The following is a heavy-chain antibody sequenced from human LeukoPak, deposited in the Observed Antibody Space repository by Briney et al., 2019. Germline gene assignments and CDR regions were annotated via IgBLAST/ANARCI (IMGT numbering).Heavy chain of an antibody. V-gene: IGHV4-59*01. CDR2: IYDSGSA. D-gene: IGHD6-13*01. CDR1: GGSISSYQ. J-gene: IGHJ5*02. CDR3: TRVWSAAGNNWFDP. Sequence: TSETLSLTCTVSGGSISSYQWSWIRQPPGKGLEWIGNIYDSGSANYNPSLKSRVVISVDTSKNQFSLNLTPVTAADTAVYYCTRVWSAAGNNWFDPWGQGTLVTVSS.